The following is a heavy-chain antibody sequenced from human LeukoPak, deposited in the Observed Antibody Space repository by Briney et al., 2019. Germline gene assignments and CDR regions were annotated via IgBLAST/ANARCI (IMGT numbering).Heavy chain of an antibody. Sequence: PGGSLRLSCAASGFTFTSYAMNWVRQAPGKGLEWVSSISRGGDSTYYADSVKGRFTISRDNSKDTMHLQMNSLRAEDTAVYYCAKHEIKDLCFDFWGQGTLVTVSS. D-gene: IGHD3-16*01. V-gene: IGHV3-23*01. J-gene: IGHJ4*02. CDR1: GFTFTSYA. CDR3: AKHEIKDLCFDF. CDR2: ISRGGDST.